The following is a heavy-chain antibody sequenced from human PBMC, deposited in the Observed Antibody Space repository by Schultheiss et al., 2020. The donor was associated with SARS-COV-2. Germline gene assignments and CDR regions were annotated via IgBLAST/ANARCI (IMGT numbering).Heavy chain of an antibody. CDR3: AKFEKGRAGYYDILTGYYLFDY. J-gene: IGHJ4*02. D-gene: IGHD3-9*01. V-gene: IGHV4-59*12. CDR1: GGSFSGYY. Sequence: SETLSLTCAVYGGSFSGYYWSWIRQPPGKGLEWIGYIYYSGSTYYNPSLKSRVTISVDTSKNQFSLKLNSVTPEDTAVYYCAKFEKGRAGYYDILTGYYLFDYWGQGTLVTVSS. CDR2: IYYSGST.